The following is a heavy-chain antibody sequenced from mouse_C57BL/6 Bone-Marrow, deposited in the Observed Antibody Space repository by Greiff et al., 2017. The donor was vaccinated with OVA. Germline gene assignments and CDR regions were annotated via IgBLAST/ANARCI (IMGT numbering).Heavy chain of an antibody. J-gene: IGHJ2*01. CDR3: ARSVTEEDYFDY. CDR2: IRNKANGYTT. V-gene: IGHV7-3*01. D-gene: IGHD2-1*01. Sequence: EVKLVESGGGLVQPGGSLSLSCAASGFTFTDYYMSWVRQPPGKALEWLGFIRNKANGYTTEYSASVKGRFTISRDNSQSILYLQMNALRAEDSATYYCARSVTEEDYFDYWGQGTTLTVSS. CDR1: GFTFTDYY.